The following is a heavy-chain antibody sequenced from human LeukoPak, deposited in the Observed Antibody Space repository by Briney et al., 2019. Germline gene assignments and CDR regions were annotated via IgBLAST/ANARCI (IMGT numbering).Heavy chain of an antibody. J-gene: IGHJ6*02. CDR2: ISTDGSST. CDR1: GLTFSTYW. D-gene: IGHD5-18*01. CDR3: ARDIGYSYEPGAYYYYGMDV. Sequence: PGGSLRLSCAVSGLTFSTYWMHWVRQAPGKGLVWVSRISTDGSSTFYADSVKGRFTVSRDNAKNTLYLQMDSLRAEDTAVYYRARDIGYSYEPGAYYYYGMDVWGQGTTVTVSS. V-gene: IGHV3-74*01.